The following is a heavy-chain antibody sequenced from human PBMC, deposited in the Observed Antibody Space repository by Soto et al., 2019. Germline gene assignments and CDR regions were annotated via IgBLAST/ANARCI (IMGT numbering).Heavy chain of an antibody. V-gene: IGHV4-61*01. D-gene: IGHD6-13*01. CDR1: GGSVSSGSYY. CDR2: IYYSGST. J-gene: IGHJ6*02. Sequence: PSETLSLTCTVSGGSVSSGSYYWSWIRQPPGKGLEWIGYIYYSGSTNYNPSLKSRVTISVDTSKNQFSLKLSSVTAADTAVYYCAREGSRWYKDYYYYGMDVWGQGTTVTVSS. CDR3: AREGSRWYKDYYYYGMDV.